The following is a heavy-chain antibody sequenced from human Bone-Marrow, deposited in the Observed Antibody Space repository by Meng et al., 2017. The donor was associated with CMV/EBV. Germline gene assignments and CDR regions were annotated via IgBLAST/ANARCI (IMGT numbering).Heavy chain of an antibody. Sequence: GESLKISCAASGFTFSSYWIYWVRQAPGKGLVWVARFNSDGNTTNYADSVKGRFTMSRDNAKNTLHLQMNSLRAEDTAVYYCARNKYLYYYYGMDVCGQGTTVTVSS. V-gene: IGHV3-74*01. D-gene: IGHD2-2*01. CDR1: GFTFSSYW. CDR3: ARNKYLYYYYGMDV. J-gene: IGHJ6*02. CDR2: FNSDGNTT.